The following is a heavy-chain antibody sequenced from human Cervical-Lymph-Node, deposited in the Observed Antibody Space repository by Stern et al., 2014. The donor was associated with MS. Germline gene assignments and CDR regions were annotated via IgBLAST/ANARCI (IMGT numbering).Heavy chain of an antibody. V-gene: IGHV1-18*01. Sequence: QVQLVQSGAEVKKPGASVKVSCKASGYTFSRYPINWVRQAPGQGLEWMGWISISNGNIKYAQQFQDRVTMTTNTSTSTAYIQLMSLRSDDTAVYYCARPTSSGWYSFDPWGQGTLVTVSS. J-gene: IGHJ5*02. CDR2: ISISNGNI. CDR1: GYTFSRYP. CDR3: ARPTSSGWYSFDP. D-gene: IGHD6-19*01.